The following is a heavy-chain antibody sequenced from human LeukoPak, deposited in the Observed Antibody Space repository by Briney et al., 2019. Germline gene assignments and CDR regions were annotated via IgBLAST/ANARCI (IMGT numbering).Heavy chain of an antibody. CDR3: ARDHYAWEDAFDI. Sequence: GASVKVSCKASGGTFSSYAISWVRQAPGQGLEWMGGIIPIFGTANYAQKFQGRVTITADESTSTAYMELSSLRSEDTAVYYCARDHYAWEDAFDIWAKGQWSPSLQ. V-gene: IGHV1-69*13. CDR1: GGTFSSYA. D-gene: IGHD1-26*01. J-gene: IGHJ3*02. CDR2: IIPIFGTA.